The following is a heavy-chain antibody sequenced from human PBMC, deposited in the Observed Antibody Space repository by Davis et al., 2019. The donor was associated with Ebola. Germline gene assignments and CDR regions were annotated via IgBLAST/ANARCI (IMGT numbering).Heavy chain of an antibody. V-gene: IGHV1-3*01. CDR1: GYTFTSYA. CDR2: INAGNSNT. D-gene: IGHD3-3*01. CDR3: ASYDFWSGYYRFDP. J-gene: IGHJ5*02. Sequence: ASVKVSCKASGYTFTSYAMHWVRQAPGQRLEWMGWINAGNSNTKYSQKFQGRVTITRDTSASTAYMELSSLRSEDTAVYYCASYDFWSGYYRFDPWGQGTLVTVSS.